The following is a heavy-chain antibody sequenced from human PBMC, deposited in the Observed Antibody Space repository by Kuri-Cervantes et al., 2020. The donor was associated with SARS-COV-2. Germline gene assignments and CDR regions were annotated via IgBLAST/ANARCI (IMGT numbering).Heavy chain of an antibody. CDR1: GYTLTELS. D-gene: IGHD4-11*01. J-gene: IGHJ6*03. Sequence: ASVKVSCKVSGYTLTELSMHWVRQAPGKGLEWMGGFDPEDGETIYAQKFQGRVTMTEDTSTDTAYMELSSLRSEDTAVYFCANAPDYGNSRLLAYDMDVWGKGTTVTVSS. CDR2: FDPEDGET. CDR3: ANAPDYGNSRLLAYDMDV. V-gene: IGHV1-24*01.